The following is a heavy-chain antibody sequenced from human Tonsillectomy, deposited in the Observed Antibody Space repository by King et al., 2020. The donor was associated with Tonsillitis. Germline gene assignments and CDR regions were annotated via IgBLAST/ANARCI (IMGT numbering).Heavy chain of an antibody. V-gene: IGHV3-7*03. J-gene: IGHJ4*02. CDR2: INQNGGEK. D-gene: IGHD4-23*01. CDR1: GLTFSSYW. Sequence: VQLVESGGGLVQPGGSLRLSCAVSGLTFSSYWMSWVRQAPGKGLEWVANINQNGGEKYYVDSVKGRFTISRDYAKNSLYLQMNSLRADDTAVYYCARDVTFGGKYWGPGTLVTVSS. CDR3: ARDVTFGGKY.